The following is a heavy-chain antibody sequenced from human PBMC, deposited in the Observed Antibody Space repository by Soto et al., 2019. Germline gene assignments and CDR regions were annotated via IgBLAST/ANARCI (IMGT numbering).Heavy chain of an antibody. V-gene: IGHV3-21*01. CDR1: GFSLNDYT. Sequence: PGGSLRLSCAASGFSLNDYTLNWVRRAPGKGLEWVSSISGSGYISYADSLRGRVTISRDNAKKSLYLQIISLRAEDAAVYYCARDCSGATCFPGMDVWGLGTTVTVSS. CDR3: ARDCSGATCFPGMDV. D-gene: IGHD2-15*01. J-gene: IGHJ6*02. CDR2: ISGSGYI.